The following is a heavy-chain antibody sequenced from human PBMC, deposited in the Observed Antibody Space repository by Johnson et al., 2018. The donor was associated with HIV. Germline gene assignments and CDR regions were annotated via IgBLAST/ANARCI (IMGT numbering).Heavy chain of an antibody. Sequence: QVQLVESGGGVVQPGRSLRLSCAASGFTFSSYGMHWVRQAPGKGLEWVAVISYDGSNKDYADSVKGRFTISRDNSKTTLYLQRNSLRADDTAVYHCANGGSYCGADDGFDIWGQGTMVTVSS. D-gene: IGHD1-26*01. CDR1: GFTFSSYG. V-gene: IGHV3-30*18. J-gene: IGHJ3*02. CDR2: ISYDGSNK. CDR3: ANGGSYCGADDGFDI.